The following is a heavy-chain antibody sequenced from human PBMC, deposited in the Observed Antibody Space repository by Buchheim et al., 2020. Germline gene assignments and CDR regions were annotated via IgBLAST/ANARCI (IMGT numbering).Heavy chain of an antibody. CDR3: ARGWEWFNYYYYGMDV. J-gene: IGHJ6*02. V-gene: IGHV6-1*01. CDR2: TYYRSKWYN. D-gene: IGHD3-3*01. Sequence: QLQLQQSGPGLVKPSQTLSLTCAISGDSVSSNSAAWNWIRQSPSRGLEWLGRTYYRSKWYNDYAVSVQSRITINPYTSQTPFSLQLNSVTPEDTAVYYCARGWEWFNYYYYGMDVWGQGTT. CDR1: GDSVSSNSAA.